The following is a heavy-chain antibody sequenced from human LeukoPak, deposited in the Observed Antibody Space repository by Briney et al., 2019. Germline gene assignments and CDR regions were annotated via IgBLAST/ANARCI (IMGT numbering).Heavy chain of an antibody. CDR1: GGSIISSSHY. J-gene: IGHJ4*02. CDR3: ARHDPFQY. V-gene: IGHV4-39*01. CDR2: VHYTGNT. Sequence: PSETLSLTCTVSGGSIISSSHYSGWIRQAPGMGLEWVGSVHYTGNTYYNSSLSSRITISVDTSSNQFSLRLNSVTAADTALYYCARHDPFQYWGQGALVTVSS.